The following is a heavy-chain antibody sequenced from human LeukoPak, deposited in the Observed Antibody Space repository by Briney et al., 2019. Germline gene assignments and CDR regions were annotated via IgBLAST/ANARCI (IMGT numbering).Heavy chain of an antibody. CDR1: GGSFGGYY. V-gene: IGHV4-34*01. D-gene: IGHD2/OR15-2a*01. Sequence: SETLSLTCAVYGGSFGGYYWSWIRQPPGKGLEWIGEINHSGSTNYNPSLKSRVTISVDTSKNQFSLKLSSVTAADTAVYYCARGGLAFYDYWGQGTLVTVSS. CDR3: ARGGLAFYDY. J-gene: IGHJ4*02. CDR2: INHSGST.